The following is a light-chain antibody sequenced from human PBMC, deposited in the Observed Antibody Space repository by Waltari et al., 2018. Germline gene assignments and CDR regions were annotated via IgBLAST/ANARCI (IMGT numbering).Light chain of an antibody. CDR3: GSFTTTDVPYV. Sequence: QSVLTQPASVSGSPGQSITISCTGTHTDIGGHVFVSWYQQHPGKAPRLLIFEVDRRPSGVSHRFAGSKSVNTASLTISGLLPEDEADYYCGSFTTTDVPYVFGSGTKVTV. V-gene: IGLV2-14*01. CDR1: HTDIGGHVF. J-gene: IGLJ1*01. CDR2: EVD.